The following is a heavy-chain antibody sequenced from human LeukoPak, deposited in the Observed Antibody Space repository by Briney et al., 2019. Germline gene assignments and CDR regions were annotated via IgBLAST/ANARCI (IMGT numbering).Heavy chain of an antibody. V-gene: IGHV1-69*01. J-gene: IGHJ3*02. CDR2: IIPIFGTA. Sequence: SVKVSCKASGGTFSSYAISWVRQAPGQGLEWMGGIIPIFGTANYAQKFQGRVTITADESTSTAYMGLSSLRSEDTAVYYCASTSVVTEDAFDIWGQGTMVTVSS. CDR3: ASTSVVTEDAFDI. CDR1: GGTFSSYA. D-gene: IGHD3-22*01.